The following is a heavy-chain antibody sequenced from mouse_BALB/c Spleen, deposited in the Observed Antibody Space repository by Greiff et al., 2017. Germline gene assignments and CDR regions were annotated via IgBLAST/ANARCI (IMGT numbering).Heavy chain of an antibody. CDR3: ARHPSSTVVAPYYAMDY. Sequence: VQLKESGGGLVKPGGSLKLSCAASGFAFSSYDMSWVRQTPEKRLEWVAYISSGGGSTYYPDTVKGRFTISRDNAKNTLYLQMSSLKSEDTAMYYCARHPSSTVVAPYYAMDYWGQGTLVTVSA. J-gene: IGHJ4*01. CDR1: GFAFSSYD. V-gene: IGHV5-12-1*01. D-gene: IGHD1-1*01. CDR2: ISSGGGST.